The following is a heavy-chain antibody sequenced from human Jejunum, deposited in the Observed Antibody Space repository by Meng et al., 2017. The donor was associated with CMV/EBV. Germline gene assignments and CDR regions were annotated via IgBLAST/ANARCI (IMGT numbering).Heavy chain of an antibody. V-gene: IGHV4-59*01. CDR2: IYYSGST. J-gene: IGHJ6*02. D-gene: IGHD3-10*01. CDR1: SSY. CDR3: ARDAPGSGSYRASYYYYGMDV. Sequence: SSYWGWIRQPPGKGLEWIGYIYYSGSTNYNPSLKSRVTISVDTSKNQFSLKLSSVTAADTAVYYCARDAPGSGSYRASYYYYGMDVWGQGTTVTVSS.